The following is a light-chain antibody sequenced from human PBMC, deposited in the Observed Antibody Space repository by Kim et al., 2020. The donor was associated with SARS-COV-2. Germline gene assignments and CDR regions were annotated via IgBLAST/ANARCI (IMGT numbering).Light chain of an antibody. CDR2: QDS. CDR1: KLGDKY. J-gene: IGLJ3*02. CDR3: QAWDSSSGL. Sequence: SYELTQPPSVSVSPGQTASITCSGDKLGDKYACWYQQKPGQSPVLVIYQDSKRPSGIPARFSGSNSGNTATLTISGTQAMGEADYYCQAWDSSSGLFVGG. V-gene: IGLV3-1*01.